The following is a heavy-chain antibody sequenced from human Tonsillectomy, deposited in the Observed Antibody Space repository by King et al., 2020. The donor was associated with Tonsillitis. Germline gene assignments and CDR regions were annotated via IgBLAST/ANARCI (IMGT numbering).Heavy chain of an antibody. D-gene: IGHD6-6*01. CDR1: GGSINSYY. V-gene: IGHV4-59*01. CDR3: ARGAARPAYYYYYYAMDD. Sequence: VQLQESGPGLVKPSETLSLTCTVSGGSINSYYWSWIRQPPGKGLEWIGYIYYSGSTHYNPSIKNRVTISVDTSKNQFSLKVSSVTAADTSVYYCARGAARPAYYYYYYAMDDWGQGTTVTVSS. J-gene: IGHJ6*02. CDR2: IYYSGST.